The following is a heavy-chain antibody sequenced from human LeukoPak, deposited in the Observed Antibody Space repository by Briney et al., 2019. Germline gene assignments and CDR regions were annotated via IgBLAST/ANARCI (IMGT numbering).Heavy chain of an antibody. CDR2: IKRDGSEK. J-gene: IGHJ3*02. CDR1: GFXFSSYW. V-gene: IGHV3-7*03. D-gene: IGHD3-10*01. Sequence: GGSLRLSCAASGFXFSSYWMSWVXXAXXXXLEXVANIKRDGSEKYYVDSVKGRLPISRDNAENSLYLQMNSLRAEDTAVYYCARARDYGSGRANAFDIWGQGTMVTVSS. CDR3: ARARDYGSGRANAFDI.